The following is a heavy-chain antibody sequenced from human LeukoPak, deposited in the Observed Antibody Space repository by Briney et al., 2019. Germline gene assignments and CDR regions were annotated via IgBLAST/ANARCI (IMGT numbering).Heavy chain of an antibody. CDR3: ARGRLKNDAFDI. J-gene: IGHJ3*02. D-gene: IGHD3-22*01. Sequence: ASVKVSCKASGGTFSSYAISWVRQAPGQGLEWMGRIIPIFGTANYAQKFQGRVTITTDESTSTAYIELSSLRSEDTAVYYCARGRLKNDAFDIWGQGTMVTVSS. CDR1: GGTFSSYA. V-gene: IGHV1-69*05. CDR2: IIPIFGTA.